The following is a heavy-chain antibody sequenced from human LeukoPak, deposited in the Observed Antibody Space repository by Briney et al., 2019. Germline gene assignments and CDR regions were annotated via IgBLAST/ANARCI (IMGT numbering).Heavy chain of an antibody. J-gene: IGHJ6*03. D-gene: IGHD2-21*02. CDR2: ISYDGSNK. Sequence: PGGSLRLSCAASGFTFSSYAMHWVRQAPGKGLEWVAVISYDGSNKYYADSVKGRFTISRDNSKNTLYLQMNSLRAEDTAVYYCAKEGGTYCGGDCYPFHYMDVWGKGTTVTISS. CDR3: AKEGGTYCGGDCYPFHYMDV. V-gene: IGHV3-30*04. CDR1: GFTFSSYA.